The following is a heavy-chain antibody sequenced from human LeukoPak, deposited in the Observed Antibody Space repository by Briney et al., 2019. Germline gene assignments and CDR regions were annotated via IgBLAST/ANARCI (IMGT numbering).Heavy chain of an antibody. CDR1: EFSVGSNY. Sequence: GGSLRLSCAASEFSVGSNYMTWVRQAPGKGLEWVSLIYSGGSTYYADSVKGRFTISRDNAKNSLYLQMNSLRAEDTAVYYCARDLRAAAGTGTGYWGQGTLVTVSS. J-gene: IGHJ4*02. V-gene: IGHV3-66*01. CDR2: IYSGGST. D-gene: IGHD6-13*01. CDR3: ARDLRAAAGTGTGY.